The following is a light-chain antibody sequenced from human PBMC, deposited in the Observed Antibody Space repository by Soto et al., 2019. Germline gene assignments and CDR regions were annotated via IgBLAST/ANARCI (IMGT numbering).Light chain of an antibody. J-gene: IGKJ4*01. CDR3: QQYYNWPLLT. Sequence: EIVMTQSPATLSVSPGERATLSCRASQSVSSNLAWYQQKPGQAPRLLIYGASTRATGIPARFSGSGSGTEFTLTISSLQSADFSVYYCQQYYNWPLLTFGGGTKVDIK. CDR1: QSVSSN. CDR2: GAS. V-gene: IGKV3-15*01.